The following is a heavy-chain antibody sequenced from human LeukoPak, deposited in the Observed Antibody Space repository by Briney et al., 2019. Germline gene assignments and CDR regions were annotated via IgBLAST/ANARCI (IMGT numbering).Heavy chain of an antibody. CDR3: ARDVIDRYCTNGVCYWFDY. CDR1: GGSISSGGYY. Sequence: SETLSLTCTVSGGSISSGGYYWSWIRLHPGKGLEWIGYIYYSGSTYYNPSLKSRVTISVDTSKNQFSLKLSSVTAADTAVYYCARDVIDRYCTNGVCYWFDYWGQGTLVTVSS. D-gene: IGHD2-8*01. J-gene: IGHJ4*02. V-gene: IGHV4-31*03. CDR2: IYYSGST.